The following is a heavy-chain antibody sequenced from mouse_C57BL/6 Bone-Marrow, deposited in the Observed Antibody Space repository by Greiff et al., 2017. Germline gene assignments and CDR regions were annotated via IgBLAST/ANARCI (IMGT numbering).Heavy chain of an antibody. CDR1: CYTFTSYW. CDR2: IDPSDSYT. D-gene: IGHD2-12*01. Sequence: QVQLQQSGAELVRPGTSVKLSCKASCYTFTSYWMHWVKQRPGQGLEWIGVIDPSDSYTNYNQKFKGKATLTVDTSSSTAYMQLSSLTSEDSAVYYCARYSHWFAYWGQGTLVTVAA. J-gene: IGHJ3*01. V-gene: IGHV1-59*01. CDR3: ARYSHWFAY.